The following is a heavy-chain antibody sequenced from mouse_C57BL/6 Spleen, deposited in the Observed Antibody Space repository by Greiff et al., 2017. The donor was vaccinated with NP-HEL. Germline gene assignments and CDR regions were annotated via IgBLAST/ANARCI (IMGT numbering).Heavy chain of an antibody. CDR3: ARRGGNYYSYAMDY. CDR1: GFTFSSYA. Sequence: EVQLVESGGGLVKPGGSLKLSCAASGFTFSSYAMSWVRQTPEKRLEWVATISDGGSYTYYPDNVKGRFTISRDNAKNNLYLQMSHLKSEDTAMYYCARRGGNYYSYAMDYWGQGTSVTVSS. D-gene: IGHD2-12*01. V-gene: IGHV5-4*01. J-gene: IGHJ4*01. CDR2: ISDGGSYT.